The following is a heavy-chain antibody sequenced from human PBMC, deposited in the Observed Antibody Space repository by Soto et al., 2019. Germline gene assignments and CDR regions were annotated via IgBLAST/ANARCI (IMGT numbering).Heavy chain of an antibody. Sequence: SETLSRTCAVYGGSFSGYYWSWIRQPPGKGLEWIGEINHSGSTNYNPSLKSRVTISVDTSKNQFSLKLSSVTAADTAVYYCASAYYYYYMDVWGKGTTVTVSS. V-gene: IGHV4-34*01. CDR3: ASAYYYYYMDV. CDR1: GGSFSGYY. J-gene: IGHJ6*03. CDR2: INHSGST.